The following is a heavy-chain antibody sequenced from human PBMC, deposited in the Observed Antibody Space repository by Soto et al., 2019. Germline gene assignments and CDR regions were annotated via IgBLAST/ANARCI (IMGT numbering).Heavy chain of an antibody. Sequence: SETLSLTCTVSGGSISSSSYYWGWIRQPPGKGLEWIGSIYYSGSTYYNPSLKSRVTISVDTSKNQFSLKLSSVTAADTAVHYCARHSGSSGWYPTLSEFDPWGQGTLVTVSS. CDR3: ARHSGSSGWYPTLSEFDP. V-gene: IGHV4-39*01. J-gene: IGHJ5*02. D-gene: IGHD6-19*01. CDR2: IYYSGST. CDR1: GGSISSSSYY.